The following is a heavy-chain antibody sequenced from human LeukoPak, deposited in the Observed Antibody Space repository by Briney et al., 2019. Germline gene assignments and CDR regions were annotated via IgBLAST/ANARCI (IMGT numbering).Heavy chain of an antibody. CDR3: ARKLCSGGSCLMGT. Sequence: GGSVRLSCAASGFTFSSYGMHWVRQAPGKGLEWVAVIWYDGSNKYYADSVKGRFTISRDNSKNTLYLQMNSLRAEDTAVYYCARKLCSGGSCLMGTWGRGTLVTVSP. V-gene: IGHV3-33*01. J-gene: IGHJ4*02. CDR2: IWYDGSNK. CDR1: GFTFSSYG. D-gene: IGHD2-15*01.